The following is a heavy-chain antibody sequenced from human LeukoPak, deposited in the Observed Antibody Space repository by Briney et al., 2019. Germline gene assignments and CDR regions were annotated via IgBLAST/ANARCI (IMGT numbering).Heavy chain of an antibody. CDR2: IYPADSDT. CDR1: GYTFDRYW. J-gene: IGHJ4*02. D-gene: IGHD2-2*01. CDR3: ARLACSGSSCYLDY. V-gene: IGHV5-51*01. Sequence: GESLKISCKGSGYTFDRYWIGWVRQVPGKGLEWMGIIYPADSDTRYRPSFQGQVTISADRSISTAYLQWSGLKASDTAVYYCARLACSGSSCYLDYWGQGTLVTVSS.